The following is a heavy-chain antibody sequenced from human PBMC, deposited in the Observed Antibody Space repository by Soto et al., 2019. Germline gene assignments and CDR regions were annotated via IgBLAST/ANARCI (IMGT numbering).Heavy chain of an antibody. V-gene: IGHV4-59*01. J-gene: IGHJ5*02. CDR1: GGSISSYY. CDR2: IYYSGST. Sequence: SETLSLTCTVSGGSISSYYWSWIRQPPGKGLEWIGYIYYSGSTNYNPSLKSRVTISVDTSKNQFSLKLSSVTAADTAVYYCARDRGGAAADNWFDPWGQGTLVTVSS. CDR3: ARDRGGAAADNWFDP. D-gene: IGHD6-13*01.